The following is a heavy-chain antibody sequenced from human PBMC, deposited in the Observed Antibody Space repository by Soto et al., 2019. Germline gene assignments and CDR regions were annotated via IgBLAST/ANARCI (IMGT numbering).Heavy chain of an antibody. D-gene: IGHD1-20*01. CDR3: AKDHDPHITGPSDL. CDR2: ISYDGSNK. CDR1: RFTFSTYG. J-gene: IGHJ5*02. V-gene: IGHV3-30*18. Sequence: GGSLRLSCAASRFTFSTYGMHLVRQAPGKGLEWVSFISYDGSNKYYADSVKGRFTISRDNSRNTLYLQMNSLRVEDTAVFYCAKDHDPHITGPSDLWGQGTLVTVSS.